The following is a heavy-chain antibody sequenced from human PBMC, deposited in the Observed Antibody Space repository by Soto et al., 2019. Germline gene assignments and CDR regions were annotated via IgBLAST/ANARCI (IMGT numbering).Heavy chain of an antibody. CDR3: ARRNYGDYGDAVDT. V-gene: IGHV3-30-3*01. D-gene: IGHD4-17*01. CDR1: GFTISGYA. Sequence: QVQLVESGGGVVQPGRSLRLSCAASGFTISGYAMYWLRQAPGKGLEWVAVISYDGSNTSYADSVKGRFSISRDNSKNTLHLQLNSLIAEDPAVYYCARRNYGDYGDAVDTWGQGTMVTVSS. CDR2: ISYDGSNT. J-gene: IGHJ3*02.